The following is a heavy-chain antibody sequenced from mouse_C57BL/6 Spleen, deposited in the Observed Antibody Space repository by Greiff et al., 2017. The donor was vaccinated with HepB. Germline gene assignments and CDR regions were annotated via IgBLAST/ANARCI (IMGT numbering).Heavy chain of an antibody. CDR2: ISYDGSN. D-gene: IGHD1-1*01. V-gene: IGHV3-6*01. J-gene: IGHJ4*01. CDR3: ARETVYAMDY. CDR1: GYSITSGYY. Sequence: VQLQQSGPGLVKPSQSLSLTCSVTGYSITSGYYWNWIRQFPGNKLEWMGYISYDGSNNYNPSLKNRISITRDTSKNQFFLKLNSVNTEDTATYYCARETVYAMDYWGQGTSVTVSS.